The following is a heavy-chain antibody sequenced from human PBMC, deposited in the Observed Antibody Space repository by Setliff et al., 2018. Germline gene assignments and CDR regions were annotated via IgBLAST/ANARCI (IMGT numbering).Heavy chain of an antibody. Sequence: GSGPTLVNPTQTLTLTCSFSGFSLTTPSVGVGWVRQPPGKALEWLALISWDDDDRYSPSLKNRVTLTEDTSKNQVVLTMSNVDPVDTATYYCAHIMGRVWDYWGPGTLVTVSS. CDR1: GFSLTTPSVG. CDR2: ISWDDDD. CDR3: AHIMGRVWDY. D-gene: IGHD3-10*01. J-gene: IGHJ4*02. V-gene: IGHV2-5*02.